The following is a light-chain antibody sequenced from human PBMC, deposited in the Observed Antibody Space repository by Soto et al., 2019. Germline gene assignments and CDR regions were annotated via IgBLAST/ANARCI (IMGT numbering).Light chain of an antibody. V-gene: IGKV3-20*01. CDR3: HQYGSSPIT. CDR1: QSVSGN. CDR2: GTS. Sequence: EIVLTQSPATLSLSPVERAILSCRASQSVSGNLAWYQQKPGQAPRLLIYGTSTRATGIPARFSGSGSATDFTLTISRLEPEDFALFYCHQYGSSPITFGQGTRLEIK. J-gene: IGKJ5*01.